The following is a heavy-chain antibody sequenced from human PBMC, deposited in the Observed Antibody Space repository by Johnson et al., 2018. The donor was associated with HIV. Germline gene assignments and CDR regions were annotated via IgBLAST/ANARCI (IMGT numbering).Heavy chain of an antibody. V-gene: IGHV3-9*01. Sequence: VQLVESGGGLVQPGRSLRLSCAASGFTFDDYAMHWVRQAPGKGLVWVSGISWNSGSTYYADSVKGSFTISSDNSKNTLYLQMNSLRAEDTAVYYCAREVAMGYSYGYLIGAFDIWGQGTMVTVSS. CDR2: ISWNSGST. CDR1: GFTFDDYA. CDR3: AREVAMGYSYGYLIGAFDI. D-gene: IGHD5-18*01. J-gene: IGHJ3*02.